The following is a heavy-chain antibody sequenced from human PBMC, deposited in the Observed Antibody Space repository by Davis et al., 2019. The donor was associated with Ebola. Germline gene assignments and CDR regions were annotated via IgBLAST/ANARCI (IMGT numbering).Heavy chain of an antibody. CDR2: IKQDGSEK. V-gene: IGHV3-7*03. J-gene: IGHJ4*02. CDR1: GFTFSSYW. D-gene: IGHD6-19*01. Sequence: GESLKISCAASGFTFSSYWMSWVRQAPGKGLEWVANIKQDGSEKYYVDSVKGRFTISRDNAKNSLYLQMNSLRAEDTAVYYCARDPYDPGKQWLVRNDYWGQGTLVTVSS. CDR3: ARDPYDPGKQWLVRNDY.